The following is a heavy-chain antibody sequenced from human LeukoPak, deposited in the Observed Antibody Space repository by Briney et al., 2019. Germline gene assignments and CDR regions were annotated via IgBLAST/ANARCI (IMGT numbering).Heavy chain of an antibody. V-gene: IGHV1-2*06. CDR1: GYTFTDYY. CDR2: INPNSGGT. D-gene: IGHD6-13*01. Sequence: ASVKVSCKASGYTFTDYYMHGVRQAPGQGLAWMGRINPNSGGTNYAQDFQGRVTMTKDTSISTAYMELSRLRSADTAVYYCATLSDSSSAYWGQGTLVTVSS. J-gene: IGHJ4*02. CDR3: ATLSDSSSAY.